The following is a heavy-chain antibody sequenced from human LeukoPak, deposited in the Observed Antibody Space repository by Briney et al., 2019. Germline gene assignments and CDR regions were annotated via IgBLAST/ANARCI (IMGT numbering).Heavy chain of an antibody. CDR2: FDVAETDA. CDR1: GYTLSELS. D-gene: IGHD2-2*01. V-gene: IGHV1-24*01. CDR3: ARGGIVVVPAARAYYYMDV. Sequence: ASVKVSCKVSGYTLSELSMHWVRQSPGKGLEWMGGFDVAETDAIYAQKFQGRVTMTEDTSTDTAYMELNSLSSEDTAVYYCARGGIVVVPAARAYYYMDVWGKGTSVTVSS. J-gene: IGHJ6*03.